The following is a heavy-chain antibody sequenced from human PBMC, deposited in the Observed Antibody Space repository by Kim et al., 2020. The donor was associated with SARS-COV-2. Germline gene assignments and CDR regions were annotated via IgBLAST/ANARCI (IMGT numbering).Heavy chain of an antibody. Sequence: GESLKISCKGSGYSFTSYWISWVRQMPGKGLEWMGRIDPSDSYTNYSPSFQGHVTISADKSISTAYLQWSSLKASDTAMYYCARRGYCSSTSCYGDYYYYGMDVWGQGTTVTVSS. J-gene: IGHJ6*02. D-gene: IGHD2-2*01. CDR2: IDPSDSYT. CDR3: ARRGYCSSTSCYGDYYYYGMDV. CDR1: GYSFTSYW. V-gene: IGHV5-10-1*01.